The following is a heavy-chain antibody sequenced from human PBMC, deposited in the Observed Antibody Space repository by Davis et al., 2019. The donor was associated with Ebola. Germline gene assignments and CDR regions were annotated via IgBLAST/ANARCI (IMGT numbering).Heavy chain of an antibody. CDR2: IYYSGST. Sequence: GSLRLSCAASGFTFSSYWSWIRQPPGKGLEWIGYIYYSGSTNYNPSLKSRVTISVDTSKNQFSLKLSSVTAADTAVYYCARLRDYYDSRAYAFDIWGQGTMVTVAS. J-gene: IGHJ3*02. D-gene: IGHD3-22*01. CDR1: GFTFSSY. CDR3: ARLRDYYDSRAYAFDI. V-gene: IGHV4-59*01.